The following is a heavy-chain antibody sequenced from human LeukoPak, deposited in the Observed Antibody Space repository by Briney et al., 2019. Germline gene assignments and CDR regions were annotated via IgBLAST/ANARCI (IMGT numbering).Heavy chain of an antibody. CDR1: GFTFSSYA. D-gene: IGHD3-10*01. J-gene: IGHJ4*02. CDR2: ISSSGGSI. V-gene: IGHV3-48*04. Sequence: GGSLRLSCAASGFTFSSYAMNWVRQAPGKGLEWLSYISSSGGSIYYVDSVKGRFTISRDNAANTLFLQMNSLRADDTAVYYCARDSGPGSALHLWFGNVPYYFDYWGQGSLVTVSS. CDR3: ARDSGPGSALHLWFGNVPYYFDY.